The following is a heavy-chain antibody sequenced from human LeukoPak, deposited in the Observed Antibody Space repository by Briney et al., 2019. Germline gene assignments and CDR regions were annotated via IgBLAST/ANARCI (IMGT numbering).Heavy chain of an antibody. CDR3: ASSPYSNSPYFDY. D-gene: IGHD4-11*01. V-gene: IGHV1-24*01. CDR1: GYTLTELS. CDR2: FDPEDGET. J-gene: IGHJ4*02. Sequence: ASVKVSCKVSGYTLTELSMHWVRQAPGKGLEWMGGFDPEDGETIYAQKFQGRVTMTEDTSTDTAYMELRSLRSDDTAVYYCASSPYSNSPYFDYWGQGTLVTVSS.